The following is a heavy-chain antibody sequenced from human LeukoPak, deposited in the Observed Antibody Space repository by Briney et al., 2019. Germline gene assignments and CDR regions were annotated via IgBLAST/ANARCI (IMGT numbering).Heavy chain of an antibody. J-gene: IGHJ4*02. Sequence: PEGSLRLSCAASGFTFSSYAMSWVRQAPGKGLEWVSAISGSGGSTYYADSVKGRFTISRDNSKNTLYLQMNSLRAEDTAVYYCAKSPWFGELSYFDYWGQGTLVTVSS. CDR2: ISGSGGST. V-gene: IGHV3-23*01. D-gene: IGHD3-10*01. CDR1: GFTFSSYA. CDR3: AKSPWFGELSYFDY.